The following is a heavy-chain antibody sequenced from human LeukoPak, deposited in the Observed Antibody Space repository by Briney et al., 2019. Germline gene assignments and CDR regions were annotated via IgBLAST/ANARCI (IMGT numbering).Heavy chain of an antibody. Sequence: SVKASCKASGGTFSSYGISWVRQAPGQGLEWMGGIIPIFGTENYAQKFQGRVTITADKSTSTAYMELSSLRSEDTAVYYCARAAGCSGGSCYVPVCWGQGTRVTVSS. J-gene: IGHJ4*02. CDR3: ARAAGCSGGSCYVPVC. CDR1: GGTFSSYG. CDR2: IIPIFGTE. D-gene: IGHD2-15*01. V-gene: IGHV1-69*06.